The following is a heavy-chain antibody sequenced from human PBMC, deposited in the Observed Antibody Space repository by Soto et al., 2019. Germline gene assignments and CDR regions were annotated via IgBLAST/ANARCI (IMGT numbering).Heavy chain of an antibody. Sequence: QVQLVQSGAEVKKPGSSVKVSCKASGGTFSSYAISWVRQAPGQGLEWMGGIIPIFGTVNYAQKFQGRVTITADESTSTAYMELSSLRSEDTAVYYCASWQSGGGYYYDSSGYHAYYFDYWGQGTLVTVSS. D-gene: IGHD3-22*01. V-gene: IGHV1-69*01. J-gene: IGHJ4*02. CDR1: GGTFSSYA. CDR3: ASWQSGGGYYYDSSGYHAYYFDY. CDR2: IIPIFGTV.